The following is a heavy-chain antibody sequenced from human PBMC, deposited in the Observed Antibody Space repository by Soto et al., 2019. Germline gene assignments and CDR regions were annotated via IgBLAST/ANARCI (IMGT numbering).Heavy chain of an antibody. CDR2: NNPNSGGT. Sequence: ASVKVSCKASGYTFTGYYMHLVRQAPGQGLEWMGWNNPNSGGTNYAQKFQGRVTMTRDTSISTAYMELSRLRSDDTALYYCAVSLRPYDSSGYYYAWGQGTLVTVSS. D-gene: IGHD3-22*01. CDR3: AVSLRPYDSSGYYYA. V-gene: IGHV1-2*02. CDR1: GYTFTGYY. J-gene: IGHJ5*02.